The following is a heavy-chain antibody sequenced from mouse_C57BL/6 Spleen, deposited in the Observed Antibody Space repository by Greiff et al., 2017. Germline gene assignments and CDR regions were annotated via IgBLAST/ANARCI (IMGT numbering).Heavy chain of an antibody. CDR1: GYAFSSSW. J-gene: IGHJ1*03. V-gene: IGHV1-82*01. CDR3: ARSVYYNGSSYGYFDV. Sequence: QVQLQQSGPELVKPGASVKISCKASGYAFSSSWMNWVKQRPGKGLEWIGRIYPGDGDTNYNGKFKGKATLTADKSSSTAYMQLSSLTSEDSAVYFCARSVYYNGSSYGYFDVWGTGTTVTVSS. CDR2: IYPGDGDT. D-gene: IGHD1-1*01.